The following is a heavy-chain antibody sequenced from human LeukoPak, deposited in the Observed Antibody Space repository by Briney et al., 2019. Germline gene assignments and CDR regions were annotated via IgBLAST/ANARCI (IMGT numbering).Heavy chain of an antibody. V-gene: IGHV5-51*01. D-gene: IGHD2-15*01. CDR3: ARQGAAATSPPYYYYYYGMDV. CDR2: IYPGDSVT. J-gene: IGHJ6*02. CDR1: GYSFTSYW. Sequence: AGESLKISCKGSGYSFTSYWIGWVRRMPGKALEWMGIIYPGDSVTRYSPSFQGQVTISADKSISTAYLQWSSLKASDTAMYYCARQGAAATSPPYYYYYYGMDVWGQGTTVTVSS.